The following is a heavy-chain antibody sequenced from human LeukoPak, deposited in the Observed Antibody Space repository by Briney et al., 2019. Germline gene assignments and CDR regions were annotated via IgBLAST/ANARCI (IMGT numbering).Heavy chain of an antibody. CDR3: AREATYYYDSGGDNWFDP. D-gene: IGHD3-22*01. CDR2: INPNSGGT. V-gene: IGHV1-2*02. CDR1: GYTFTGYY. Sequence: ASVKVSCKASGYTFTGYYMHWVRQAPGQGPEWMGWINPNSGGTNYAQKFQGRVTMTRDTSISTAYMELSRLRSDDTAVYYCAREATYYYDSGGDNWFDPWGQGTLVTVSS. J-gene: IGHJ5*02.